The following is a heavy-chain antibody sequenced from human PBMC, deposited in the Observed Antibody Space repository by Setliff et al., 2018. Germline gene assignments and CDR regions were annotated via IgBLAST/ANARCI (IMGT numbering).Heavy chain of an antibody. V-gene: IGHV3-15*04. CDR3: AREGVDTRSSTDYRYYMDV. D-gene: IGHD5-18*01. J-gene: IGHJ6*03. CDR2: IESKGAGETK. CDR1: GLTFIYAY. Sequence: PSETLSLSCEASGLTFIYAYMSWVRQAPGKGLEWVGRIESKGAGETKDYASPVQGRFAISRDDSENTVYLQMNSLKIEDTAVYYCAREGVDTRSSTDYRYYMDVWGKGTTVTVSS.